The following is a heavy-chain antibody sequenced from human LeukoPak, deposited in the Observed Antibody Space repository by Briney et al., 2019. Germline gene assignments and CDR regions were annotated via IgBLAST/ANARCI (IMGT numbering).Heavy chain of an antibody. CDR1: GYTLTELS. D-gene: IGHD2-15*01. J-gene: IGHJ3*02. V-gene: IGHV1-24*01. Sequence: GASVKVSCKVSGYTLTELSMHWVRQAPGKGLEWMGGFDPEDGETIYAQKFQGRVTMTEDTSTDTAYMELSSLRSEDTAVYYCATANCSGGSCYPADAFDIWGQGTMVTVSS. CDR2: FDPEDGET. CDR3: ATANCSGGSCYPADAFDI.